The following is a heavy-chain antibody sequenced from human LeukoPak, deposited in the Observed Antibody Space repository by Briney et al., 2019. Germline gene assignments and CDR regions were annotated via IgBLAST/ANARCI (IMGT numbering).Heavy chain of an antibody. J-gene: IGHJ4*02. D-gene: IGHD5-12*01. CDR2: ISKDGSNE. V-gene: IGHV3-30*04. Sequence: GGSLRLSCAASGFTFSTYVMHWVRQAPGKGLEWVAVISKDGSNEDYADSVKGRFSISRDNSKNTLFLQMDSLRVEDTAVYYCARESVARGLFDYWGQGTLVTVSS. CDR1: GFTFSTYV. CDR3: ARESVARGLFDY.